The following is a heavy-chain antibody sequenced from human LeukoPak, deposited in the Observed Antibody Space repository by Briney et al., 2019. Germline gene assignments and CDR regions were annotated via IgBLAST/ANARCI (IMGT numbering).Heavy chain of an antibody. Sequence: SETLSLTCAVYGGSFSGYYWSWIRQPPGKGLEWIGEINHSGSTNYNPSLMSRVTISVDTSKNQFSLKLSSVTAADTAVYYCARGGWLRLIDYWGQGTLVTVSS. J-gene: IGHJ4*02. D-gene: IGHD5-12*01. CDR1: GGSFSGYY. CDR3: ARGGWLRLIDY. V-gene: IGHV4-34*01. CDR2: INHSGST.